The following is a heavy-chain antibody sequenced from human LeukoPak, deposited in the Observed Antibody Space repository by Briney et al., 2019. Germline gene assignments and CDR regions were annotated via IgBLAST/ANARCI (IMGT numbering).Heavy chain of an antibody. D-gene: IGHD6-19*01. J-gene: IGHJ6*03. CDR3: ARGRSSGWPYYYYYYMDV. V-gene: IGHV4-4*07. CDR2: IYTSGST. Sequence: SETLSLTCTVSGGSINTYYWSWIRQPAGKGLEYIGRIYTSGSTNYNPSLKSRVTMSVDTSKNQFSLKLSSVTAADTAVYYCARGRSSGWPYYYYYYMDVWGKGTTVTVSS. CDR1: GGSINTYY.